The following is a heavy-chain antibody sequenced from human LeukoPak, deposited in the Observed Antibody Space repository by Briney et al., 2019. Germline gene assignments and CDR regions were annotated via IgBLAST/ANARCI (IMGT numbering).Heavy chain of an antibody. Sequence: SGGSLRLSCAASGFTFNNYAMTWVRQAPGKGLEWVSVINGGGSSYYADSVKGRFTVSRDSSKNTLYLQMNSLRDEDTAVYYCAKGQGYNYGDSIDYWGQGTLVTVSS. CDR1: GFTFNNYA. CDR3: AKGQGYNYGDSIDY. D-gene: IGHD5-18*01. V-gene: IGHV3-23*01. CDR2: INGGGSS. J-gene: IGHJ4*02.